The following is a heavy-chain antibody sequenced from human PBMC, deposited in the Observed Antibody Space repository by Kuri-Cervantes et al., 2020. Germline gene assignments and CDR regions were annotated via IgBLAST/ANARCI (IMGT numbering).Heavy chain of an antibody. CDR3: ARSPKGNYGSGTYGYFDS. J-gene: IGHJ4*03. D-gene: IGHD3-10*01. Sequence: ASVKVSCKASGYTFTSYYMHWVRQAPGQGLEWMGIISPSGGSTSYAQKFQGRVTMTRDTSTSTVYMELRSLTSDDTALYSCARSPKGNYGSGTYGYFDSWGQATLVTDSS. CDR2: ISPSGGST. V-gene: IGHV1-46*01. CDR1: GYTFTSYY.